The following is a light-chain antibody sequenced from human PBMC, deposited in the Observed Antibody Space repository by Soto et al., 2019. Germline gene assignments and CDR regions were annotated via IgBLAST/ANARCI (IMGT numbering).Light chain of an antibody. V-gene: IGLV2-14*01. CDR3: SSYTSSLSYV. CDR1: SSDVGGYNY. J-gene: IGLJ1*01. CDR2: EVS. Sequence: QSVLTQPACVSGSPGQSITISCTGTSSDVGGYNYVSWYQQHPGKAPKLMIYEVSDRPSGISNRFSGSKSGNTASLTISGLQAEDEADYYCSSYTSSLSYVFGTGTKVTVL.